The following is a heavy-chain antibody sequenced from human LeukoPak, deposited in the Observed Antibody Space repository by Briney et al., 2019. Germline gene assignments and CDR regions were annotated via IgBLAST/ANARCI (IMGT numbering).Heavy chain of an antibody. Sequence: ASVKVSCKASGGTFSSYAISWVRQAPGQGLEWMGGIIPIFGTANYAQKFQGRVTITADESTSTAYMELSSLRSEDTAVYYCARDRIVGAYDAFDIWGQGTMVTVSS. J-gene: IGHJ3*02. V-gene: IGHV1-69*13. CDR2: IIPIFGTA. CDR1: GGTFSSYA. D-gene: IGHD1-26*01. CDR3: ARDRIVGAYDAFDI.